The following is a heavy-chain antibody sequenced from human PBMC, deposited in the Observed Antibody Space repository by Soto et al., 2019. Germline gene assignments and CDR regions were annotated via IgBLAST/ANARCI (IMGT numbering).Heavy chain of an antibody. D-gene: IGHD6-6*01. CDR2: INHTGST. V-gene: IGHV4-34*01. J-gene: IGHJ6*03. Sequence: SASLYLNSAVNNKSFPGSYSSWIHQSPGKGLEWIGEINHTGSTNYNPSLKSRATISVDTSKNQFSLKLNSVTAADTAVYYCATQAPYSSSPYYYYYLDVWGKGTTVT. CDR3: ATQAPYSSSPYYYYYLDV. CDR1: NKSFPGSY.